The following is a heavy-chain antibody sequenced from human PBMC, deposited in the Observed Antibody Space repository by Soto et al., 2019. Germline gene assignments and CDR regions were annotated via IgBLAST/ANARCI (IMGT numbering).Heavy chain of an antibody. CDR3: AHRKTTITLATYFDL. D-gene: IGHD1-1*01. J-gene: IGHJ4*02. V-gene: IGHV2-5*02. CDR2: LYWDGDK. Sequence: QITLKESGPTLVKPTQTLTLTCTFSGFSVTNNGEGVGWIRQPPGKALEWLATLYWDGDKRYSPSLRKRASVSTDTSKSQVVLTMTDMGPEDTGTYFCAHRKTTITLATYFDLWGQGTLVTVS. CDR1: GFSVTNNGEG.